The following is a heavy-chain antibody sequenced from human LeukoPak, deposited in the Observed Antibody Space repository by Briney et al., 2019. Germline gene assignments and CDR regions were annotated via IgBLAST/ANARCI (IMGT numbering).Heavy chain of an antibody. CDR2: ISSSSSYI. V-gene: IGHV3-21*01. J-gene: IGHJ6*03. CDR3: AREARPGTLGHYYYMDV. Sequence: GGSLRLSCAASGFTFSNYDMTWVRQAPGKGLEWVSSISSSSSYIFYADPVKGRFTISRDNAKGSLYLQMNSLRAEDTAVYYCAREARPGTLGHYYYMDVWGEGTTVTVSS. D-gene: IGHD6-6*01. CDR1: GFTFSNYD.